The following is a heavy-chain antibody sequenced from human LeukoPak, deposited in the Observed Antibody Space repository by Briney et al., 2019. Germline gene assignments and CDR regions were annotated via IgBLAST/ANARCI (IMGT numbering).Heavy chain of an antibody. CDR3: AREGSIGAVVLDY. CDR2: INPNSGGT. J-gene: IGHJ4*02. CDR1: GYTFTVYY. D-gene: IGHD6-13*01. V-gene: IGHV1-2*02. Sequence: ASVKVSCKASGYTFTVYYMRWVRRATGQGLEWMGWINPNSGGTSYAQKFQSRVPMTRDASISTASVELSSLRSDDAAVYYCAREGSIGAVVLDYWGQGTLVTVSS.